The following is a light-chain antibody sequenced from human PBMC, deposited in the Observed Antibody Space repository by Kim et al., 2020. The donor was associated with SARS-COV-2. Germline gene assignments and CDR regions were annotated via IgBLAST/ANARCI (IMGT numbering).Light chain of an antibody. V-gene: IGKV1-39*01. CDR3: QQSYSTPT. CDR1: QNITTY. J-gene: IGKJ1*01. Sequence: DIQMTQSPSSLSASVGDRVTITCRAGQNITTYLNWYEQKPGKAPKLLIFAASGLQSGVPSRFSGSGSGTDFTLTISSLQPEDFATYYCQQSYSTPTFGLGTKVEIK. CDR2: AAS.